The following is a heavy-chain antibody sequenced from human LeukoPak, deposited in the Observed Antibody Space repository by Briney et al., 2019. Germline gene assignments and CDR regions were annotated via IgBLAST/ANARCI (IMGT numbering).Heavy chain of an antibody. V-gene: IGHV4-34*01. D-gene: IGHD3-22*01. Sequence: SETLSLTCAVYGGSFSGYYWSWIRQPPGKGLEWIGEINHSGSTNYNPSLKSRVTISVDTSKNQFSLKLSPVTAADTAVYYCARGHPMGYDSSGPEDYWGQGTLVTVSS. CDR2: INHSGST. CDR3: ARGHPMGYDSSGPEDY. J-gene: IGHJ4*02. CDR1: GGSFSGYY.